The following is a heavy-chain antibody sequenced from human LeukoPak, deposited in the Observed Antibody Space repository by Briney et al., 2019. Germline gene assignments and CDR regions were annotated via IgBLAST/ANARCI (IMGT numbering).Heavy chain of an antibody. D-gene: IGHD2-2*01. V-gene: IGHV4-34*01. CDR3: ARGASRSLIVVVPAAHFGFDY. CDR2: INHSGST. CDR1: GGSFSGYY. Sequence: PSETLSLTCAVYGGSFSGYYWSWIRQPPGKGLEWIGEINHSGSTNYNPSLKSRVTISVDTSKNQFSLKLSSVTAADTAVYYCARGASRSLIVVVPAAHFGFDYWGQGTLVTVSS. J-gene: IGHJ4*02.